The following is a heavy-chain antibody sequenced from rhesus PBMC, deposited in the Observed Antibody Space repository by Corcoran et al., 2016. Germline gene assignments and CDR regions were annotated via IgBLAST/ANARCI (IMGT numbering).Heavy chain of an antibody. V-gene: IGHV4-122*02. D-gene: IGHD5-12*01. J-gene: IGHJ4*01. CDR2: ITYSGST. Sequence: QVQLQESGPGLVKPSETLSLTCAVSGSSISGYYWSWIRQAPGKGLEWIGYITYSGSTSYNPSLKSRVTISRYTSKNQFSLKLSSVTAADTAVYYCARDWGGYSYSYLDYWGQGVLVTVSS. CDR1: GSSISGYY. CDR3: ARDWGGYSYSYLDY.